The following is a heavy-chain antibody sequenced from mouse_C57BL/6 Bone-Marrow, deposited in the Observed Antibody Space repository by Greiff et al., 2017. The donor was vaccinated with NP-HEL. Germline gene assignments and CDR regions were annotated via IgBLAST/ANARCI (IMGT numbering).Heavy chain of an antibody. D-gene: IGHD2-5*01. CDR2: IDPENGDT. Sequence: VQLQQSGAELVRPGASVKLSCTASGFNIKDDYMHWVKQRPEQGLEWIGRIDPENGDTEYASKFQGKATITADTSSNTAYLQLSSLTSEDTAVYYCTNFFSYYSNYWFAYWGQGTLVTVSA. CDR3: TNFFSYYSNYWFAY. J-gene: IGHJ3*01. CDR1: GFNIKDDY. V-gene: IGHV14-4*01.